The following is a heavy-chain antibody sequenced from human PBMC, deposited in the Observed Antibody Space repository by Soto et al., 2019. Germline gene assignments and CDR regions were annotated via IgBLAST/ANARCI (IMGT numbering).Heavy chain of an antibody. D-gene: IGHD2-15*01. CDR2: IYPGDSDT. V-gene: IGHV5-51*01. J-gene: IGHJ3*02. Sequence: GESLKISCKGSGYSFTSYWIGWVRQMPGKGPEWMGIIYPGDSDTRYSPSFQGQVTISADKSISTAYLQWSSLKASDTAMYYCARLDVVVAAKPLGAFDIWGQGTMVTVSS. CDR1: GYSFTSYW. CDR3: ARLDVVVAAKPLGAFDI.